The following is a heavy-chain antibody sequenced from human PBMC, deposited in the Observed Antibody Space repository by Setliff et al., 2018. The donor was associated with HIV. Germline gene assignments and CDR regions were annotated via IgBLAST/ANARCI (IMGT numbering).Heavy chain of an antibody. V-gene: IGHV4-31*03. CDR1: GGSISSGDYY. J-gene: IGHJ6*02. Sequence: SETLSLTCTVSGGSISSGDYYWSWIRQHPGKGLEWIGYIYYSGSTYYNPSLKSRVTISVDTSKNQFSLRLNSVTAADTAVYYCVRERRRSPLSYGLDVWGQGTTVTVSS. CDR2: IYYSGST. CDR3: VRERRRSPLSYGLDV.